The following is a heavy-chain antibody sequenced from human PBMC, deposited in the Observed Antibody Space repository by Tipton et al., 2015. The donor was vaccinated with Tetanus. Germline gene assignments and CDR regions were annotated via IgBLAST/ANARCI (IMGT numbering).Heavy chain of an antibody. CDR1: GGSISSSNYY. D-gene: IGHD2-2*01. J-gene: IGHJ2*01. CDR3: ARGGEYPTYFDI. Sequence: TLSLTCTVSGGSISSSNYYWSWIRQPPGKGLEWIGYIYYSGSTNYNPSLKSRVTISADTSKNQFSLKLNSVTATDTAVYYCARGGEYPTYFDIWGRGTLVSVSS. CDR2: IYYSGST. V-gene: IGHV4-61*01.